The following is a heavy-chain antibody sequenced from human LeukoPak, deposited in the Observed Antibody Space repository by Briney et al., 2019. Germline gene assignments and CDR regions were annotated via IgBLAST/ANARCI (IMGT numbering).Heavy chain of an antibody. V-gene: IGHV3-30*12. CDR1: GFTFSSSG. Sequence: GGSLRLSCAASGFTFSSSGMHWVRQAPGKGLEWVAVISYDGSNKYYADSVKGRFTISRDNSKNTLYLQMNSLRAEDTAVYYCARRDIWSEAFDIWGQGTMVTVSS. J-gene: IGHJ3*02. D-gene: IGHD2-15*01. CDR3: ARRDIWSEAFDI. CDR2: ISYDGSNK.